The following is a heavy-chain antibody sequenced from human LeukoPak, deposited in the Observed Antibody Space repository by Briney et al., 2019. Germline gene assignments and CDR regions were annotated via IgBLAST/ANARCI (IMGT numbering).Heavy chain of an antibody. D-gene: IGHD2-8*01. CDR2: ISGSGGST. Sequence: GGSLRLSCAASGFTFSSYAMSWVRQAPGKGLEWDSAISGSGGSTYYADSVKGRFTISRDNSKNTLYLQMNSLRAEDTAVYYCAKEGGVFTVLTIDYWGQGTLVTVSS. V-gene: IGHV3-23*01. CDR1: GFTFSSYA. CDR3: AKEGGVFTVLTIDY. J-gene: IGHJ4*02.